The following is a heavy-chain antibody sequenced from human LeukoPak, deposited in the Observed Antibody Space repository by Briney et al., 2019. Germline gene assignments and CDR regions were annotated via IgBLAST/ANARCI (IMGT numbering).Heavy chain of an antibody. J-gene: IGHJ4*02. V-gene: IGHV4-4*02. CDR3: ASAYDSSGYYSIDY. D-gene: IGHD3-22*01. Sequence: SETLSLTCAVSGGSISSSNWWSWVRQPPGKGLEWIGEIYHSGSTNYNPSLKSRVTISVDKSKNQFSLKLSSVTAADTAVYYCASAYDSSGYYSIDYWGREPWSPSPQ. CDR1: GGSISSSNW. CDR2: IYHSGST.